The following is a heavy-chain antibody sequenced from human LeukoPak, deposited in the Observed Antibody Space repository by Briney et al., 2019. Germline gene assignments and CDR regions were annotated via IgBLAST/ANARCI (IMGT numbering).Heavy chain of an antibody. CDR1: GFTFSSYA. CDR2: ISGSGGST. D-gene: IGHD2-8*01. V-gene: IGHV3-23*01. CDR3: AKVGTTHIVLMVYAA. Sequence: PGGSLRLSCAASGFTFSSYAMSWVRQAPGKGQEWVSAISGSGGSTYYADSVKGRFTISRDNSKNTLYLQMNSLRAEDTAVYYCAKVGTTHIVLMVYAAWGQGTLVTVSS. J-gene: IGHJ5*02.